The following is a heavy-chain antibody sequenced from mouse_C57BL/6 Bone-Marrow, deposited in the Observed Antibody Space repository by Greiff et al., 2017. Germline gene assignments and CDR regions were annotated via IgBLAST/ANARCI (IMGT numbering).Heavy chain of an antibody. CDR2: ISSGGSYT. Sequence: EVQRVESGGDLVKPGGSLKLSCAASGFTFSSYGMSWVRQTPDKRLEWVATISSGGSYTYYPDSVKGRFTISRDNAKNTLYLQMSSLKSEDTAMYYCARHHIPYFDYWGQGTTLTVSS. J-gene: IGHJ2*01. CDR1: GFTFSSYG. V-gene: IGHV5-6*01. CDR3: ARHHIPYFDY.